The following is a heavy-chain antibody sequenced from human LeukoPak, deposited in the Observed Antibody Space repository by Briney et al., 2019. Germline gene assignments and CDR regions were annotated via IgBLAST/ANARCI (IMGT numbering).Heavy chain of an antibody. J-gene: IGHJ4*02. CDR3: ARDFLRDYGDPFDS. CDR1: GGSISSYY. CDR2: IYTSGST. Sequence: SETLSLTCTVSGGSISSYYWSWIRQPAGKGLEWIGRIYTSGSTNYNPSLKSRVTISVDTSKNHFSLKLTSVTAADTAVYYCARDFLRDYGDPFDSWGQGTLVTVSS. D-gene: IGHD4-17*01. V-gene: IGHV4-4*07.